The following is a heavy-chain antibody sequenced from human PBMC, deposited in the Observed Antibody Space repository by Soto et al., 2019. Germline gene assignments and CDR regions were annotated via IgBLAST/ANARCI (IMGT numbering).Heavy chain of an antibody. CDR3: ARAYGGRSLY. V-gene: IGHV2-5*02. J-gene: IGHJ4*02. Sequence: QITLKESGPTLVKPTQTLTLTCTFSGFSLPTDRVGVGWIRQPPGKALEWLAVIYWDDTNTYRPSLKSRLTITQDTAKNRVAQTMTDIHPEDTATHYCARAYGGRSLYWGQLTLVTVSS. CDR1: GFSLPTDRVG. D-gene: IGHD3-16*01. CDR2: IYWDDTN.